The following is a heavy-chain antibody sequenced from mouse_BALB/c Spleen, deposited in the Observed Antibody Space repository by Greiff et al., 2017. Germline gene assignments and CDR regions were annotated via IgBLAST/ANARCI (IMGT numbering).Heavy chain of an antibody. D-gene: IGHD4-1*02. CDR1: GFTFSSYG. Sequence: EVQRVESGGDLVKPGGSLKLSCAASGFTFSSYGMSWVRQTPGKRLEWVATISSGGSYTYYPDSVKGRFTISRDNAKNTLYLQMSSLKSEDTAMYDCARQQLGPYDFDYWGQGTTLTVSS. CDR2: ISSGGSYT. CDR3: ARQQLGPYDFDY. V-gene: IGHV5-6*01. J-gene: IGHJ2*01.